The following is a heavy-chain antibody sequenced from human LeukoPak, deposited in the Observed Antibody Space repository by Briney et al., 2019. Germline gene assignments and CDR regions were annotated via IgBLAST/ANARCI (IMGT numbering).Heavy chain of an antibody. Sequence: GGSLRLSCAASEFTFSNYWMSWVRQTPGKGLEWVANIKQDGSETYYVDSLKGRFTISRDNAKNSLYLQINSLRVEDTAVYYCARIVPGLGSRWDYFEYWGQGTLVTVSS. CDR1: EFTFSNYW. V-gene: IGHV3-7*01. CDR3: ARIVPGLGSRWDYFEY. CDR2: IKQDGSET. D-gene: IGHD1-26*01. J-gene: IGHJ4*02.